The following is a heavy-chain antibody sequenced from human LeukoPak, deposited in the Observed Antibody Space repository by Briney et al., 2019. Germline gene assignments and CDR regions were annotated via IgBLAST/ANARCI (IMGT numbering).Heavy chain of an antibody. CDR2: ISAYNGNT. V-gene: IGHV1-18*01. Sequence: SVKVSCKAPGYTFTNYGISWVRQAPGQGLEWMGWISAYNGNTYFAQKFQGRVTMTTDTFTTTAYMELRSLRSDDTAVYYCARDRWSSSSSEGVFDIWGQGTMVTVFS. CDR3: ARDRWSSSSSEGVFDI. CDR1: GYTFTNYG. D-gene: IGHD6-6*01. J-gene: IGHJ3*02.